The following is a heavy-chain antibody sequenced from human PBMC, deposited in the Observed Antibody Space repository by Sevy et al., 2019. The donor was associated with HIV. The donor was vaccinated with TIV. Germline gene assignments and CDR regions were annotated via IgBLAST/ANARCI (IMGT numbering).Heavy chain of an antibody. CDR2: VSHSGNT. D-gene: IGHD2-2*02. CDR1: GDSINTYY. V-gene: IGHV4-59*08. J-gene: IGHJ4*02. CDR3: ARLRWDLVVVPGATPGCYFDS. Sequence: SEILSLTCTVSGDSINTYYWSWIRQPPGKGLEWIGYVSHSGNTNYNPSLKSRVSMAVDTSTKQFSLKVKSVTAADTAVYYCARLRWDLVVVPGATPGCYFDSWGQGTLVTVSS.